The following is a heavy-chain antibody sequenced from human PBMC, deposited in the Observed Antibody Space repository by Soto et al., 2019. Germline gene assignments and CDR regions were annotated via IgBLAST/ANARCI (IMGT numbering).Heavy chain of an antibody. Sequence: SETLSLTCTVSGGSISSYYWSWIRQPPGKGLEWIGYIYYSGSTNYNPSLKSRVTISVDTSKNQFSLKLSSVTAADTAVYYCARKGCSGGSCLPRRGAFDIWGQGTMVTVSS. D-gene: IGHD2-15*01. CDR3: ARKGCSGGSCLPRRGAFDI. CDR1: GGSISSYY. J-gene: IGHJ3*02. CDR2: IYYSGST. V-gene: IGHV4-59*08.